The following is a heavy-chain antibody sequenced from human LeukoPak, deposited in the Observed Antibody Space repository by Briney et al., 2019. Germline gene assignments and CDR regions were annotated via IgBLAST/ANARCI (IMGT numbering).Heavy chain of an antibody. V-gene: IGHV4-30-4*01. CDR3: ARPYYYDSRIDP. CDR1: GGSISSGDYY. D-gene: IGHD3-22*01. CDR2: MYYSGST. Sequence: SQTLSLTCTVSGGSISSGDYYWSWIRQPPGKGLEWIAYMYYSGSTYYNPSLKSRVTMSADTSKNQLSLKLSSVTAADTAVYYYARPYYYDSRIDPWGQGILVTVSS. J-gene: IGHJ5*02.